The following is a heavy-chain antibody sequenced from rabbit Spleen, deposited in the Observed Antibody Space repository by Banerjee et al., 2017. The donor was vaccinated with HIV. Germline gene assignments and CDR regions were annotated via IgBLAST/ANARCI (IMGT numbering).Heavy chain of an antibody. CDR1: GFAFTTYY. D-gene: IGHD8-1*01. Sequence: QRLVESGGDLVKPGASLTLTCTASGFAFTTYYMSWVRQAPGRGLEWIGYIDPVFGITYYANWVNGRFSISRENAQNTVFLQMTSLTAADTATYFCARDGAGGSYFALWGQGTLVTVS. CDR2: IDPVFGIT. V-gene: IGHV1S7*01. CDR3: ARDGAGGSYFAL. J-gene: IGHJ3*01.